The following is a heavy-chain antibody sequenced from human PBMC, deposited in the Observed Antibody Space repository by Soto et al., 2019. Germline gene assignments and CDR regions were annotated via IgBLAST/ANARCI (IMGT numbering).Heavy chain of an antibody. CDR2: INPRGGST. CDR3: ARRFDSLSYGMDV. J-gene: IGHJ6*02. CDR1: GYTFTRSY. Sequence: GASVKVSCNASGYTFTRSYMHWVRQAPGQGLEWMGIINPRGGSTSYAQKFQGRVTLTRDTSTSTVYMQLSSLRSEDTAIYYCARRFDSLSYGMDVWGQGTTVTVSS. V-gene: IGHV1-46*01. D-gene: IGHD3-9*01.